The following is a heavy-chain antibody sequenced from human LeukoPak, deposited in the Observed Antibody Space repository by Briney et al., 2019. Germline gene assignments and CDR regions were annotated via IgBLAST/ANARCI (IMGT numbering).Heavy chain of an antibody. CDR3: ARVSDFWSGYYGYYP. V-gene: IGHV4-34*01. CDR1: GGSFSGYY. D-gene: IGHD3-3*01. CDR2: INHSGST. Sequence: SETLSLTCAVYGGSFSGYYWSWIRQPPGKGLEWIGEINHSGSTNYNPSLKSRVTISVDTSKNQFSLKLSSVTAADTAVYYCARVSDFWSGYYGYYPWGQGTLVTVSS. J-gene: IGHJ5*02.